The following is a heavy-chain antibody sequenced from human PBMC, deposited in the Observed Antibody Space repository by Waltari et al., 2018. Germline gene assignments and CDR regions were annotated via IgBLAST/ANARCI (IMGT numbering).Heavy chain of an antibody. CDR1: GYTLTELS. Sequence: QVQLVQSGAEVKKPGASVKVSCKVSGYTLTELSMHWVRQAPGKGLEWMGGFDAEAGEPIYAQKFQGRVTMTEDTSTDTAYMELSSLRSEDTAVYYCATEAPVVPAATKHYYYYGMDVWGQGTTVTVSS. V-gene: IGHV1-24*01. J-gene: IGHJ6*02. D-gene: IGHD2-2*01. CDR2: FDAEAGEP. CDR3: ATEAPVVPAATKHYYYYGMDV.